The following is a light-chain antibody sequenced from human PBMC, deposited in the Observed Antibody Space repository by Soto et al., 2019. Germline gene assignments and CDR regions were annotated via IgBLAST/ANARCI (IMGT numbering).Light chain of an antibody. CDR1: QSFSSSY. CDR3: KQYGTSPRA. CDR2: ETS. Sequence: EIVLTQSPGTLSLSPVERATLSSRASQSFSSSYLAWYQQKPGQAPRLLIYETSSRATENTDRLSRSVSQTGFTLNISSLEPEVLSVYYCKQYGTSPRAFVQGTKVDIK. J-gene: IGKJ1*01. V-gene: IGKV3-20*01.